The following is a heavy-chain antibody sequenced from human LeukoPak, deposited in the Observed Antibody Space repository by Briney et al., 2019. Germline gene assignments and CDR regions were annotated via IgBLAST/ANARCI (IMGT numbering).Heavy chain of an antibody. CDR2: IYYSGNT. CDR3: ARHEDGSGYYFDY. Sequence: SETLSLTCTVSGGSITTNSYYWGWIRQPPGKGLEWIGSIYYSGNTYYNPSLKSRVTLSVDTSQNQFSLQLLSVTAADTAVYYCARHEDGSGYYFDYWGQGTLVTVSS. V-gene: IGHV4-39*01. J-gene: IGHJ4*02. D-gene: IGHD3-22*01. CDR1: GGSITTNSYY.